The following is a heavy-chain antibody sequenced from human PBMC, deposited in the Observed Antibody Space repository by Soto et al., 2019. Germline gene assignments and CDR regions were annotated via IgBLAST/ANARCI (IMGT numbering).Heavy chain of an antibody. V-gene: IGHV3-23*01. CDR2: ISSNGENT. Sequence: GGSLRLCCAASRFTSGDHAMNWVRQAPGKGLEWVSTISSNGENTHYADSVKGRFIISSDNSSNTVALQMNSLRVEDTAIYYFVSWVSAHFVSWGQATLVTVSS. J-gene: IGHJ4*01. D-gene: IGHD6-13*01. CDR1: RFTSGDHA. CDR3: VSWVSAHFVS.